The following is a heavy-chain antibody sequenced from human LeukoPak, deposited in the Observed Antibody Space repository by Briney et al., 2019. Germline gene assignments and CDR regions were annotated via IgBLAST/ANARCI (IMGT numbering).Heavy chain of an antibody. CDR1: GFTFSSYS. V-gene: IGHV3-48*04. CDR3: ARSGLRAGGDY. D-gene: IGHD3-16*01. J-gene: IGHJ4*02. CDR2: ISSDGSAI. Sequence: GGSLRLSCAASGFTFSSYSMSWVRQAPGKGLEWVSYISSDGSAITYTDSVKGRFTISRDNAKNSLHLQMNSLRVEDTAVYYCARSGLRAGGDYWGQGTLVTVSS.